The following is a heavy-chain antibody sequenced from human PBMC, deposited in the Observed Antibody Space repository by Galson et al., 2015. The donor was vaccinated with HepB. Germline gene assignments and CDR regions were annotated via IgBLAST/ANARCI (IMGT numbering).Heavy chain of an antibody. D-gene: IGHD3-10*01. CDR1: GFTFSSYS. CDR3: ARGSGSGHLQNWFDP. J-gene: IGHJ5*02. V-gene: IGHV3-48*01. CDR2: ISSSSSTI. Sequence: SLRLSCAASGFTFSSYSMNWVRQAPGKGLEWVSYISSSSSTIYYADSVKGRFTISRDNAKNSLYLQMNSLRAEDTAVYYCARGSGSGHLQNWFDPWGQGTLVTVSS.